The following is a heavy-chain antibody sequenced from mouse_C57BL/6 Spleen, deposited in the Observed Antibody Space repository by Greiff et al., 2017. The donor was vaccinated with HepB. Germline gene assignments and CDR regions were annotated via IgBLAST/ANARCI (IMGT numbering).Heavy chain of an antibody. CDR1: GFNIKDYY. CDR3: TSDYGSSAWFAY. CDR2: IDPEDGDT. J-gene: IGHJ3*01. D-gene: IGHD1-1*01. Sequence: EVQLQQSGAELVRPGASVKLSCTASGFNIKDYYMHWVKQRPEQGLEWIGRIDPEDGDTEYAPKFQGKATMTADTSSNTAYLQLSSLTSEDTAVYYCTSDYGSSAWFAYWGQGTLVTVSA. V-gene: IGHV14-1*01.